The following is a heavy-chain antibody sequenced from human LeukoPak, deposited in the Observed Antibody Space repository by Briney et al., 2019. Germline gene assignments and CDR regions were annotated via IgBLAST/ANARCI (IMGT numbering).Heavy chain of an antibody. CDR2: TSSSGSTI. D-gene: IGHD6-19*01. CDR3: ASLPPLYSSGWYDAAFDI. Sequence: PGGSLRLSCAASGFTFSDYYMSWIRQAPGKGLEWVSYTSSSGSTIYYADSVKGRFTISRDNAKNSLYLQMNSLRAEDTAVYYCASLPPLYSSGWYDAAFDIWGQGTMVTVSS. V-gene: IGHV3-11*01. J-gene: IGHJ3*02. CDR1: GFTFSDYY.